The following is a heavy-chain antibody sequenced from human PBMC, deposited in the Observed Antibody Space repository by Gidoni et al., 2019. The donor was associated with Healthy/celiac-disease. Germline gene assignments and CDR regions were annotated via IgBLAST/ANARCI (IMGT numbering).Heavy chain of an antibody. J-gene: IGHJ5*02. CDR3: ARGRQDIVVVPAARKRYNWFDP. Sequence: QVQLQQWGAGLLKPSETLSLTCAVDGWSFSGYYWSWLRQPPGKGRAWIGEINHSGRTNYNPYLKSRVTISVDTSKNQFSLKLSSVTAADTAVYYCARGRQDIVVVPAARKRYNWFDPWGQGTLVTVSS. D-gene: IGHD2-2*01. CDR1: GWSFSGYY. V-gene: IGHV4-34*01. CDR2: INHSGRT.